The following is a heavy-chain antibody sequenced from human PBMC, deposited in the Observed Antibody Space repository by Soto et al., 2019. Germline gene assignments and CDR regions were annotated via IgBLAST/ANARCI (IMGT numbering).Heavy chain of an antibody. V-gene: IGHV4-31*02. D-gene: IGHD2-15*01. CDR2: IYYSGGT. Sequence: SVIMCLPCTVSGASIGDRGYYWSRNRQNPGKGLEWIGYIYYSGGTYYNPSLKSRVTISVDTSKNQFSLELSSVTAADTAFYYFAIFYEGGGICYGNTGSALW. CDR3: AIFYEGGGICYGNTGSAL. J-gene: IGHJ2*01. CDR1: GASIGDRGYY.